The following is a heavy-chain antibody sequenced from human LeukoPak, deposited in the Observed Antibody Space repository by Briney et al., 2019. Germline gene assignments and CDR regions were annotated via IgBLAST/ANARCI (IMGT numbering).Heavy chain of an antibody. V-gene: IGHV5-51*01. CDR1: GYSFTSYW. J-gene: IGHJ4*02. CDR2: IYPGNSET. D-gene: IGHD6-13*01. Sequence: GESLKISCKGSGYSFTSYWIAWVRQMPGRGLEWMGIIYPGNSETRYIPSFQGQVTISADKSISTAYLQWSSLKASDTAMYYCARGDSSTWYGYWGQGTLVTVSS. CDR3: ARGDSSTWYGY.